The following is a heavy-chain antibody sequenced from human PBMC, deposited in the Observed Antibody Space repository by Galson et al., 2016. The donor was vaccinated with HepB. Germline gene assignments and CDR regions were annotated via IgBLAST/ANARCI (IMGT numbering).Heavy chain of an antibody. Sequence: SVKVSCKASGYTFTAYAIHWVRQAPGQRLEWMAWINTAKGATRYAQKLQGRFTLTRDTSATTASMELSSLRSEDTAVYSCARRLVGSYGNAFDFWGQGTLVTVSS. D-gene: IGHD2-8*02. CDR1: GYTFTAYA. CDR3: ARRLVGSYGNAFDF. V-gene: IGHV1-3*04. CDR2: INTAKGAT. J-gene: IGHJ3*01.